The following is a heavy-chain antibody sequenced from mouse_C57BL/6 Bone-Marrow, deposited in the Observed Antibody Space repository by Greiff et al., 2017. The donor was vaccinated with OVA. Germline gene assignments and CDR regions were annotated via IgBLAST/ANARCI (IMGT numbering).Heavy chain of an antibody. CDR3: AKHEGDYGNYEGESWFAY. CDR2: IWGGGST. CDR1: GFSLTSYG. J-gene: IGHJ3*01. D-gene: IGHD2-1*01. V-gene: IGHV2-9*01. Sequence: VQLQESGPGLVAPSQSLSITCTVSGFSLTSYGVDWVRQPPGKGLEWLGVIWGGGSTNYNSALMSRLSISKDNSKSQVFLKMNSLQTDDTAMYYYAKHEGDYGNYEGESWFAYWGQGTLVTVSA.